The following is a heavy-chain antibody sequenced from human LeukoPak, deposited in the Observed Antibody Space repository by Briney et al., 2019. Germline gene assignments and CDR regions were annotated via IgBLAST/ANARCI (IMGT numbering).Heavy chain of an antibody. CDR1: GFTFSTYE. J-gene: IGHJ6*03. CDR3: ARDATTELGTVYMDV. CDR2: ISTSGSSI. Sequence: PGGSLRLSCAASGFTFSTYEINWVRQAPGKGLGWLSHISTSGSSIHYADSVKGRFTISRDNAKNSLYLQMNSLRVEDTAVYYCARDATTELGTVYMDVWGKGTTVTISS. V-gene: IGHV3-48*03. D-gene: IGHD4-17*01.